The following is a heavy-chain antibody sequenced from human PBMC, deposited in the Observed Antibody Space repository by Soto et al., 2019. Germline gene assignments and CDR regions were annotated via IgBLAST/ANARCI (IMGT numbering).Heavy chain of an antibody. V-gene: IGHV1-18*01. CDR3: ARELGYGWVHDNNWFDP. Sequence: ASVKVSCKASGYTFTSYGISWVRQAPGQGLEWMGWISAYNGNTNDAQKLQGRVTMTTDTSTSTAYMELRSLRSDDTAVYYCARELGYGWVHDNNWFDPWGQGTLVTVSS. CDR1: GYTFTSYG. D-gene: IGHD5-12*01. J-gene: IGHJ5*02. CDR2: ISAYNGNT.